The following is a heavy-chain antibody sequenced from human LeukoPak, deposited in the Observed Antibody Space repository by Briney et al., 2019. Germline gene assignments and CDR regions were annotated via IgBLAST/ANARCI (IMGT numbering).Heavy chain of an antibody. CDR1: GFTFSNYA. V-gene: IGHV3-23*01. D-gene: IGHD6-6*01. J-gene: IGHJ4*02. CDR3: AKDRSITARTWSFDY. CDR2: ISYSGDRT. Sequence: GGSLRLSCAGPGFTFSNYAMSWVRQAPGKGQEWVSAISYSGDRTYYADSVKGRFTISRDNSENTLYLQMNSLRAEDTAVYYCAKDRSITARTWSFDYWGQGTLVTVSS.